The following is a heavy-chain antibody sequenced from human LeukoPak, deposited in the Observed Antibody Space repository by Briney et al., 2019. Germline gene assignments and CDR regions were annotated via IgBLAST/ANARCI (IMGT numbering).Heavy chain of an antibody. CDR1: GYTFTGYY. J-gene: IGHJ4*02. Sequence: ASVKVSCKASGYTFTGYYMHWVRQAPGQGLEWMGWINPNSGGTKYAQKFQGRVTMTRDTSISTAYRGLRRLRSDDTAVYYCARALGYSYGYYWGQGTLVTVSS. D-gene: IGHD5-18*01. CDR3: ARALGYSYGYY. CDR2: INPNSGGT. V-gene: IGHV1-2*02.